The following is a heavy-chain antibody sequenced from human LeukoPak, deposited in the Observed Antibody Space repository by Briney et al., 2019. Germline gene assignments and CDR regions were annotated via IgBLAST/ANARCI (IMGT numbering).Heavy chain of an antibody. V-gene: IGHV1-3*02. CDR1: GYTFTSYA. J-gene: IGHJ3*01. Sequence: ASVKVSCKASGYTFTSYAMHWVRQAPGQRLEWMGWSNAGNGNTKYSQEFQGRVTMTRDTSTSTVYMELSSLRSEDTAVYYCACRCSGAYSSSGWGQGTMVTVSS. D-gene: IGHD6-13*01. CDR3: ACRCSGAYSSSG. CDR2: SNAGNGNT.